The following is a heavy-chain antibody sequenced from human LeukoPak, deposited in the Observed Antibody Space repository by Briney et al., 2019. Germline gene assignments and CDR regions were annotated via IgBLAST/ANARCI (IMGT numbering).Heavy chain of an antibody. Sequence: ASVKVSCKASGYTFTSYAMHWVRQAPGQRLEWMGWINAGNGNTKYSQKFLGRVTITRDTSASTAYMELSSLRSEDTAVYYCARRDSSGWYVFDYWGQGTLVTVSS. D-gene: IGHD6-19*01. V-gene: IGHV1-3*01. CDR2: INAGNGNT. CDR1: GYTFTSYA. J-gene: IGHJ4*02. CDR3: ARRDSSGWYVFDY.